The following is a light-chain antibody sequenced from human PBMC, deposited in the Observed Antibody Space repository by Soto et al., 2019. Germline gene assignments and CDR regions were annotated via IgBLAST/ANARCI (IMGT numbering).Light chain of an antibody. CDR3: QQYTSYSWT. V-gene: IGKV1-5*01. CDR2: DAS. J-gene: IGKJ1*01. Sequence: DIQMTQSPSTLSASVGDRVTITCRASQSISSWLAWYQQNPGKAPKLLIYDASSLESGVPSRFSGSGSGTEFTLTISSLQPDDFATYYCQQYTSYSWTFGQGTKV. CDR1: QSISSW.